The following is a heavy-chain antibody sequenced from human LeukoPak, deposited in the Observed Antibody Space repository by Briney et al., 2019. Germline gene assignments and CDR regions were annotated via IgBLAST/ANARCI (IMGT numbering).Heavy chain of an antibody. J-gene: IGHJ6*03. V-gene: IGHV3-7*01. D-gene: IGHD1-26*01. CDR3: ARDPYSGAYGDTYYYFMDV. CDR2: IKQDGSEK. CDR1: GFTFNNYN. Sequence: GGSLRLSCAASGFTFNNYNMSCVRQAPAKGLEWVANIKQDGSEKYYVDSVKGRFTISRDNARNSLYLQMNSLTAEDTAVYYCARDPYSGAYGDTYYYFMDVWGKGTTVTISS.